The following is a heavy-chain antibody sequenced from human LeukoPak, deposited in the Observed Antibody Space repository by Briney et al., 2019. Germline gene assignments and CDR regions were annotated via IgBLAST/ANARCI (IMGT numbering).Heavy chain of an antibody. CDR1: GGSISSYY. V-gene: IGHV4-4*07. CDR2: IYSSGST. CDR3: AREAGPGIAAVGTFDY. Sequence: SETLSLTCTVSGGSISSYYWSWIRQPAGKGLEWIGRIYSSGSTNYNPSLKSRVTMSVDTSKNQFSLKLSSVTAADTDVYYCAREAGPGIAAVGTFDYWGQGTLVTVSS. D-gene: IGHD6-13*01. J-gene: IGHJ4*02.